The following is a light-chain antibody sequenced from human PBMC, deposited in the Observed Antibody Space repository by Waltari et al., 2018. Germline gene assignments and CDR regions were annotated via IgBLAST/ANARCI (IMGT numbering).Light chain of an antibody. Sequence: EIVLTPSLATLSLSPGERATPSCRASQSVSSYLAWYQQKPGQAPRLLIYDASNRATGIPARFSGSGSGTDFTLTISSLEPEDFAVYYCQQRSNWPLLTFGGGTKVEIK. CDR2: DAS. CDR3: QQRSNWPLLT. V-gene: IGKV3-11*01. CDR1: QSVSSY. J-gene: IGKJ4*01.